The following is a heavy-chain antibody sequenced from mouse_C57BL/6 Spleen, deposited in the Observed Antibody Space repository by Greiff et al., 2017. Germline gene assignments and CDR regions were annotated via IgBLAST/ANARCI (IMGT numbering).Heavy chain of an antibody. CDR3: AMTVVAHYYAMDY. CDR2: IDPSDSYT. V-gene: IGHV1-69*01. Sequence: VQLQQPGAELVMPGASVKLSCKASGYTFTSYWMHWVKQRPGQGLEWIGEIDPSDSYTNYNQKVKGKSTLTVDKSSSTAYMQLSSLTSEDSAVYYWAMTVVAHYYAMDYWGQGTSVTVSS. J-gene: IGHJ4*01. D-gene: IGHD1-1*01. CDR1: GYTFTSYW.